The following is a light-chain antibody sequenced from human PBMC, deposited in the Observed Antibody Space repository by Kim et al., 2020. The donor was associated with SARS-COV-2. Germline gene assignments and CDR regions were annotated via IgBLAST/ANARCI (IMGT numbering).Light chain of an antibody. J-gene: IGLJ1*01. V-gene: IGLV2-23*02. CDR2: EVS. CDR1: SSDVGSYNL. CDR3: CSYAGSSPYV. Sequence: LTQPASVSGSPGQSITISCTGTSSDVGSYNLVSWYQQHPGKAPKLMIYEVSKRPSGVSNRFSGSKSGNTASLTISGLQAEDEADYYCCSYAGSSPYVFGTGTKVTVL.